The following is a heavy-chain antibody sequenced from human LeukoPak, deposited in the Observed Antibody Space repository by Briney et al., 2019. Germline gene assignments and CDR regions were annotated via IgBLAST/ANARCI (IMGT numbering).Heavy chain of an antibody. CDR3: ARGGGYSSGWYREGYFDY. V-gene: IGHV4-59*01. J-gene: IGHJ4*02. CDR1: GGSIRSYY. D-gene: IGHD6-19*01. CDR2: IYYSGST. Sequence: PSETLSFTRTVPGGSIRSYYWRWIRQPPGKGLEWTGYIYYSGSTNYNSSLKSRVTISVDTSKNQFSLKLSSVTAADTAVYYCARGGGYSSGWYREGYFDYWGQGTLVTVSS.